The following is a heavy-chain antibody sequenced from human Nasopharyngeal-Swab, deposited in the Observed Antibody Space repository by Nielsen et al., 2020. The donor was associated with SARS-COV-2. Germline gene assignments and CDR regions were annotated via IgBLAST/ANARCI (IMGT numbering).Heavy chain of an antibody. CDR2: IIPIFGTA. Sequence: SVKVSCKASGGTFSSYAISWVRQAPGQGLEWMGGIIPIFGTANYAQKFQGRVTITADESTSTAYMELSSLRSDDTAVYYCARELWFGELSLGMDVWGQGTTVTVSS. D-gene: IGHD3-10*01. CDR3: ARELWFGELSLGMDV. CDR1: GGTFSSYA. V-gene: IGHV1-69*13. J-gene: IGHJ6*02.